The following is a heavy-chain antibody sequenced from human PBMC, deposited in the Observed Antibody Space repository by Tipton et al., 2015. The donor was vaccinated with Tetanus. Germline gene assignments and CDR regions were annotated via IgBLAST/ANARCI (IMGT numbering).Heavy chain of an antibody. Sequence: SLRLSCRASGFDFMGYGMHWVRRAPGTGLEWVAAIWFDGSRAEYADSVQGRFTISRDNSRSMVYLQMGSLRDEDTGVFYCARDTYYQSHHYNYFDFWGQGVRVTVSS. CDR2: IWFDGSRA. CDR3: ARDTYYQSHHYNYFDF. CDR1: GFDFMGYG. J-gene: IGHJ4*02. V-gene: IGHV3-33*01. D-gene: IGHD5-24*01.